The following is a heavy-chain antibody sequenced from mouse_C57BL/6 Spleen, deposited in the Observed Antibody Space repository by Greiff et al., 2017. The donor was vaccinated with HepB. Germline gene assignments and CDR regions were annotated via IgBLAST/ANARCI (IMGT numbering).Heavy chain of an antibody. D-gene: IGHD2-1*01. CDR1: GYNITSYY. Sequence: QVQLQQPGAELVRPGSSVKLSCTASGYNITSYYMDWVKQRPGQGLEWIGNIYPSDSDTHYNQKFKETATLTVDKSSSTAYMQLSSLTSEDSAVYYCARSPTYGNYVDYWGQGTTLTVSS. V-gene: IGHV1-61*01. J-gene: IGHJ2*01. CDR2: IYPSDSDT. CDR3: ARSPTYGNYVDY.